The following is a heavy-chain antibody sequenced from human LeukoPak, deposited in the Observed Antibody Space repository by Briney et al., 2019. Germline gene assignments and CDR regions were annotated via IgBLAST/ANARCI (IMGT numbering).Heavy chain of an antibody. J-gene: IGHJ4*02. Sequence: GGSLRLSCAASGFTFSSYSMNWVRQAPGKGLEWVSYISSSSSTIYYADSVKGRFTISRDNAKSSLYLQMNSLRAEDTAVYYCAREHVTMVRGVINYFDYWGQGTLVTVSS. D-gene: IGHD3-10*01. V-gene: IGHV3-48*04. CDR2: ISSSSSTI. CDR3: AREHVTMVRGVINYFDY. CDR1: GFTFSSYS.